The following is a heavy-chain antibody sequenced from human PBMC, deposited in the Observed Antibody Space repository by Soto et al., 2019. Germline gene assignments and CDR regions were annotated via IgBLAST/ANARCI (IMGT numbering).Heavy chain of an antibody. CDR2: IYYSGST. Sequence: TRTLSCSSISSGHYDWSWIRQPPGKGLEWIGYIYYSGSTYYNPSLKSRVTISVDTSKNQFSLKLSSVTAADTAVYYCARGDLLIGSDSWD. CDR1: CSSISSGHYD. D-gene: IGHD2-21*01. V-gene: IGHV4-30-4*01. J-gene: IGHJ5*01. CDR3: ARGDLLIGSDS.